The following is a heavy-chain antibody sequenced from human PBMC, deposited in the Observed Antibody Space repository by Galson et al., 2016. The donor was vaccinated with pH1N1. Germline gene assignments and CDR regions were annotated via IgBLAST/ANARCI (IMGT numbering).Heavy chain of an antibody. V-gene: IGHV4-38-2*01. CDR3: ASGRGGAAPFEY. J-gene: IGHJ4*02. CDR1: GYSINSGYY. D-gene: IGHD3-16*01. CDR2: IYYTGNI. Sequence: SETLSLTCAVFGYSINSGYYWGWVRQPPGKGLEWIASIYYTGNIYYNPSLKSRVSMSVDTSKNQFSLNLNSVTATDTALYYCASGRGGAAPFEYWGQGTLVTVSS.